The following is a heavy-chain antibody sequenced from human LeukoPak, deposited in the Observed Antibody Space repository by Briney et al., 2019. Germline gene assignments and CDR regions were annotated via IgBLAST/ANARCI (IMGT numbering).Heavy chain of an antibody. CDR3: ARDRCTNGVCHYRRANWFDP. V-gene: IGHV3-30*01. J-gene: IGHJ5*02. Sequence: GGSLRLSCAASGFTFSSYAMHWVRQAPGKGLEWVAVISYDGSNKYYADSVKGRFTISRDNSKNTLYLQMNSLRAEDTAVYYCARDRCTNGVCHYRRANWFDPWGQGTLVTVSS. CDR1: GFTFSSYA. CDR2: ISYDGSNK. D-gene: IGHD2-8*01.